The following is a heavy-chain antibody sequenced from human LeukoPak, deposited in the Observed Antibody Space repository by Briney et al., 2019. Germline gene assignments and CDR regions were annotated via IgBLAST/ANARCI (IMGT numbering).Heavy chain of an antibody. CDR1: GFTFSSYA. D-gene: IGHD6-19*01. Sequence: GGSLRLSCAASGFTFSSYAMSWVRQAPGKGLEWVSSISGSGSSTYYADSVKGRFTISRDNSKNTLYLQMNSLRAEDTAIYYCAKDHSSGWPAPFDYGGQGTLVTVSS. V-gene: IGHV3-23*01. CDR3: AKDHSSGWPAPFDY. J-gene: IGHJ4*02. CDR2: ISGSGSST.